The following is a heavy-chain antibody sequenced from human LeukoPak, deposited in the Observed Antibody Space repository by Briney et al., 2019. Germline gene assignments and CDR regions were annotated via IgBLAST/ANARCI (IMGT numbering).Heavy chain of an antibody. CDR1: GFTVSTNY. J-gene: IGHJ3*02. V-gene: IGHV3-53*01. Sequence: PGGSLRLSSAASGFTVSTNYMNWVRQAPGKGLEGVSVIYSGRNTFYADPVKGRFTISRDNAENTLFLQMNSLSAEDTVVYYCAGGHSSGYYSNACDIWRQGTMVSVSS. CDR3: AGGHSSGYYSNACDI. CDR2: IYSGRNT. D-gene: IGHD3-22*01.